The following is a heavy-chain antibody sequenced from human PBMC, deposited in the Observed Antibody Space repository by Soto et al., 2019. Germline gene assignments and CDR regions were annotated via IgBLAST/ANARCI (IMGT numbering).Heavy chain of an antibody. J-gene: IGHJ4*02. CDR2: ISYDGSNK. V-gene: IGHV3-30*03. D-gene: IGHD3-16*01. Sequence: GGSLRLSCAASGFTFSSYGMHWVRQAPGKGLEWVAVISYDGSNKYYADSVKGRFTISRDNSKNTLYLQMNSLRVEDTAIYYCARTWIRFGPNDYWGQGAPVTVSS. CDR3: ARTWIRFGPNDY. CDR1: GFTFSSYG.